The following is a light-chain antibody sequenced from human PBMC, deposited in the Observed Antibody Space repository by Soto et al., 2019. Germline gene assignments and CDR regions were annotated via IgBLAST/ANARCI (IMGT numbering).Light chain of an antibody. Sequence: DIQMTQSPSSLSASVGDRVTITCRASQSMSTYLNWFQQKPGKAPKVLIYGASSLQSGVPSRFSGSGSGTDFTLTISSLQPEDSATYYCQQRYNTPLTFGEGTKVEIK. V-gene: IGKV1-39*01. CDR1: QSMSTY. CDR2: GAS. J-gene: IGKJ4*01. CDR3: QQRYNTPLT.